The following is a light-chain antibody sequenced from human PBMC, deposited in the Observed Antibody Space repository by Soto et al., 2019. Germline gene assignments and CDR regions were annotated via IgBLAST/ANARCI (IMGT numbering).Light chain of an antibody. CDR1: QSVSSN. J-gene: IGKJ2*01. CDR2: DAS. Sequence: DILMTPSPATLSVSVVDRVTLPCRASQSVSSNFAWFQQKPGPAPTLLIYDASTTATGIPARFSGSGSGTDSTLTITSIEPQAYAVDYCHQRHNRTPMYTFGQGTKVDIK. CDR3: HQRHNRTPMYT. V-gene: IGKV3-11*01.